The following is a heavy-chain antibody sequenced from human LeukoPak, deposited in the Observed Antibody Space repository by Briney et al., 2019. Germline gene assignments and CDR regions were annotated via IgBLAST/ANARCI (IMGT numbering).Heavy chain of an antibody. CDR2: INPNSGGT. D-gene: IGHD2-2*01. CDR1: GYTFTDYY. J-gene: IGHJ4*02. CDR3: AGSSTSAKGSGYQLLWNY. V-gene: IGHV1-2*02. Sequence: ASVKVSCKSSGYTFTDYYIQWVRQAPGQGLEWMGWINPNSGGTNYAQKLQGRVTMTTDTSTSTAYMELRSLRSDDTAVYYCAGSSTSAKGSGYQLLWNYWGQGTLVTVSS.